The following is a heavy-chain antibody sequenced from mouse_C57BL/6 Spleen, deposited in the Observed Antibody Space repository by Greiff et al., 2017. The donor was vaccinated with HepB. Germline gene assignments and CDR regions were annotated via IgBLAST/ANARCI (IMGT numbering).Heavy chain of an antibody. D-gene: IGHD1-1*01. CDR3: AREGYYYGSSPWFAY. V-gene: IGHV3-6*01. Sequence: EVKVEESGPGLVKPSQSLSLTCSVTGYSITSGYYWNWIRQFPGNKLEWMGYISYDGSNNYNPSLKNRISITRDTSKNQFFLKLNSVTTEDTATYYCAREGYYYGSSPWFAYWGQGTLVTVSA. CDR2: ISYDGSN. CDR1: GYSITSGYY. J-gene: IGHJ3*01.